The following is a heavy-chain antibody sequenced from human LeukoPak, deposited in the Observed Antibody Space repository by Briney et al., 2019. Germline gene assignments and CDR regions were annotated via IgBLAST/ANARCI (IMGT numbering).Heavy chain of an antibody. CDR2: ISSSGSTI. D-gene: IGHD5-12*01. CDR1: GFTFSSYE. CDR3: ARDRTGYSGYDSASGFFDY. J-gene: IGHJ4*02. V-gene: IGHV3-48*03. Sequence: GGSLRLSCAASGFTFSSYEMNWVRQAPGKGLEWVSYISSSGSTIYYADSVKGRFTISRDNAKNSLYLQMNSLRAEDTAVYYCARDRTGYSGYDSASGFFDYWGQGTLVTVSS.